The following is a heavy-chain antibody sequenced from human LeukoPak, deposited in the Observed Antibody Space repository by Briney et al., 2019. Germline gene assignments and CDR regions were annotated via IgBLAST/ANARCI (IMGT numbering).Heavy chain of an antibody. D-gene: IGHD6-13*01. V-gene: IGHV1-2*02. Sequence: ASVKVSCKASGYTFTGYYMHWVRQAPGQGLEWMGWINPNSGGTNYAQKFQGRVTMTRDTSISTAYMELSRLRSDDTAVYYCARDLEGAAAGDYYGMDVWGQGTTVTVSS. J-gene: IGHJ6*02. CDR3: ARDLEGAAAGDYYGMDV. CDR2: INPNSGGT. CDR1: GYTFTGYY.